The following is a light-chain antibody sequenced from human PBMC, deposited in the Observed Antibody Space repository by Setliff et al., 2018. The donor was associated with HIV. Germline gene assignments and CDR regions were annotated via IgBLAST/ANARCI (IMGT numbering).Light chain of an antibody. CDR2: DVS. J-gene: IGLJ2*01. Sequence: QSVLTQPRSVPGSPGQSVTISCTGTSSDVGGHNYVSWYQQHPGKAPKVMIYDVSKRPSGVPDRFSASKSGNTASLTISGLQADDEADYYCCSYAGSDTHVVFGGGTK. V-gene: IGLV2-11*01. CDR1: SSDVGGHNY. CDR3: CSYAGSDTHVV.